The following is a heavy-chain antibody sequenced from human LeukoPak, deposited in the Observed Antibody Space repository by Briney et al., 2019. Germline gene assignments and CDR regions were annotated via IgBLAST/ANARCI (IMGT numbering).Heavy chain of an antibody. CDR2: FNPSGSNT. D-gene: IGHD4-17*01. V-gene: IGHV1-46*02. Sequence: ASVKVSCKASEYTFYVYYVHWVRQAPGQGLEWMGIFNPSGSNTNYAQRFQGRVTLTRDTSTTTVYMDLSGLRPEDTAVYYCARGRTVTNDFDLWGRGTLLTVSS. CDR3: ARGRTVTNDFDL. CDR1: EYTFYVYY. J-gene: IGHJ2*01.